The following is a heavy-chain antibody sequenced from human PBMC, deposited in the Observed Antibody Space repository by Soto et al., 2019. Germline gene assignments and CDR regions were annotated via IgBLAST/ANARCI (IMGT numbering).Heavy chain of an antibody. D-gene: IGHD3-9*01. CDR3: ARSYDILTGYHYYYGMDV. CDR1: GGTFSSYT. Sequence: SVKVSCKASGGTFSSYTISWVRQAPGQGLEWMGRIIPILGIANYAQKFQGRVTITADKSTSTAYMELSSLRSEDTAVYYCARSYDILTGYHYYYGMDVWGQGTTVTVSS. V-gene: IGHV1-69*02. J-gene: IGHJ6*02. CDR2: IIPILGIA.